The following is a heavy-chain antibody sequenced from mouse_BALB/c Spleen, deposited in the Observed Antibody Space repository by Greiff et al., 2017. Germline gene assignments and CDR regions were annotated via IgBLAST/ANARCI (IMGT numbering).Heavy chain of an antibody. CDR3: ARNGDGYYPRV. CDR1: GFLLTSFG. CDR2: IWSGGST. D-gene: IGHD2-3*01. J-gene: IGHJ1*01. Sequence: QVQLQQSGPGLVQPSQSLSITCPVSGFLLTSFGVLWVRQSPGKGLEWLGVIWSGGSTDYNAAFISRLSISKDNSKSQVFFKMNSLQANDTAIYYCARNGDGYYPRVWGAGTTVTVSS. V-gene: IGHV2-2*02.